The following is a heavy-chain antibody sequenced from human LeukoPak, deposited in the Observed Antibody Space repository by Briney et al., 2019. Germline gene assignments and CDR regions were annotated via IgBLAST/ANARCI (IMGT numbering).Heavy chain of an antibody. CDR2: INPNSGGT. V-gene: IGHV1-2*02. CDR1: GYTFTGYY. D-gene: IGHD3-10*01. CDR3: ATRSNGSGSYYNAVEYFQH. J-gene: IGHJ1*01. Sequence: GASVKVSCKASGYTFTGYYMHWVRPAPGQGLEWMGWINPNSGGTNYAQKFQGRVTMTRDTSISTAYMELSRLRSDDTAVYYCATRSNGSGSYYNAVEYFQHWGQGTLVTVSP.